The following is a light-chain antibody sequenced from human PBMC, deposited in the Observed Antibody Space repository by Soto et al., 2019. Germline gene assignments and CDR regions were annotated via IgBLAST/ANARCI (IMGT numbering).Light chain of an antibody. CDR3: QHDGTSAL. J-gene: IGKJ3*01. CDR1: QTVSDMY. V-gene: IGKV3-20*01. CDR2: AS. Sequence: EIVLTQSPGTLSLSPGERATLSCRASQTVSDMYLAWYQQKPGQAPRLLIYASNSTTSIPDRFSGSGSGTDFTLTIGRLEPEDFAVYYCQHDGTSALFGPGTKVDIK.